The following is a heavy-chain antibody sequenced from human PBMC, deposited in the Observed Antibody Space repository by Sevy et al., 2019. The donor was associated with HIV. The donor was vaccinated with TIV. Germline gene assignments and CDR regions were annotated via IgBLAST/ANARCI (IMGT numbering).Heavy chain of an antibody. Sequence: GGSLRLSCVASGFRFSAFGMAWVRQAAGEGLEWVSGINGGGGSTYYRNSVKGRFTVSRDNSKNTVYLQMNSLLADDTAVYYCAKAPYYDFWSHNYDNWFDPWGQGTLVTVSS. J-gene: IGHJ5*02. D-gene: IGHD3-3*01. CDR3: AKAPYYDFWSHNYDNWFDP. CDR1: GFRFSAFG. V-gene: IGHV3-23*01. CDR2: INGGGGST.